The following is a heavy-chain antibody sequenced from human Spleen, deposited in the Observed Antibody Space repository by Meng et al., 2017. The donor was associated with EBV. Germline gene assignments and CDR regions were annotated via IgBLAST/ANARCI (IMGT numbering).Heavy chain of an antibody. D-gene: IGHD3-10*01. CDR2: TYYRSKWYN. Sequence: QVQLQQSGPGLGKHAKTLALTRAISGDSVSSDTPAWNWIRQSPSRGLEWLGRTYYRSKWYNDYAVSVKSRITINPDTSKNQFSLQLNSVTPEDTAVYYCARDNRGWYFDYWGQGTLVTVSS. CDR1: GDSVSSDTPA. J-gene: IGHJ4*02. V-gene: IGHV6-1*01. CDR3: ARDNRGWYFDY.